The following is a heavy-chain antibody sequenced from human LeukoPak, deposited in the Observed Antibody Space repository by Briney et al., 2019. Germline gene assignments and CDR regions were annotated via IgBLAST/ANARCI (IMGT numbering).Heavy chain of an antibody. CDR1: AFTIRSNY. CDR3: AREGYFYDTSGSVQH. J-gene: IGHJ1*01. V-gene: IGHV3-66*02. Sequence: GGSLRLSCAASAFTIRSNYMSWVRQAPGKGLEWVSVIYSGESTYYAESVKGRFTIYRDNSKNTLYLQMNSLRPEDTAVYYCAREGYFYDTSGSVQHWGQGTLVTVSS. D-gene: IGHD3-22*01. CDR2: IYSGEST.